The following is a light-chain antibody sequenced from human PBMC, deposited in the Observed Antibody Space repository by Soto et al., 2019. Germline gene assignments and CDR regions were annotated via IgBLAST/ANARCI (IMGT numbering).Light chain of an antibody. CDR1: QFLSSY. V-gene: IGKV3-11*01. Sequence: EVVLTQSQATLSLAPGERATLSCRASQFLSSYLAWYQQKPGQPPRLLIYDTSNRATGIPARFSGSGSGTDFTLTISRLEPEDSAVYYCQFYGSSLITFGQGTRLEIK. CDR2: DTS. J-gene: IGKJ5*01. CDR3: QFYGSSLIT.